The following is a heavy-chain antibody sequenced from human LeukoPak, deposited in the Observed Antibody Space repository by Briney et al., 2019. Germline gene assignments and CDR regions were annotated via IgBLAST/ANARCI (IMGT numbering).Heavy chain of an antibody. Sequence: GGSLRLSCAASGFTFSSYWMHWVRQAPGKGLVWVSRINSVGSSTSYADSVKGRFTISRDNAKNTLYLQMNSLRAEDTAVYYCARPNYDFWSGYNYYFDYWGQGILVTVSS. V-gene: IGHV3-74*01. J-gene: IGHJ4*02. CDR1: GFTFSSYW. CDR3: ARPNYDFWSGYNYYFDY. CDR2: INSVGSST. D-gene: IGHD3-3*01.